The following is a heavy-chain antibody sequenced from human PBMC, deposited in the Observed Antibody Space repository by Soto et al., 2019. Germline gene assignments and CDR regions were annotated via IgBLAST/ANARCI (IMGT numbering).Heavy chain of an antibody. J-gene: IGHJ4*02. CDR3: AREGFCSGGTCYEDY. Sequence: GGSLRLSCAASGFTFSSYTMHWVRQAPGKGLEYVSAINSGGSTYYANSVKGRFTISRDNSKNTLYLQMDSLRAEDMAVYNCAREGFCSGGTCYEDYWGQGTLVTVSS. CDR2: INSGGST. V-gene: IGHV3-64*01. CDR1: GFTFSSYT. D-gene: IGHD2-15*01.